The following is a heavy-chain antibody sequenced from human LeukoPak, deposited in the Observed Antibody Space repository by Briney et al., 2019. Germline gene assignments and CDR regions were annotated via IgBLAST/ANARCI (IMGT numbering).Heavy chain of an antibody. D-gene: IGHD2-2*01. CDR3: TTHIVVVPAADY. J-gene: IGHJ4*02. V-gene: IGHV3-15*01. CDR2: IKSKTDGGTT. Sequence: WIRQPPGKGLEWVGRIKSKTDGGTTDYAAPVKGRCTISRDDSKNTLYLQMNSLKTEDTAVYYCTTHIVVVPAADYWGQGTLVTVSS.